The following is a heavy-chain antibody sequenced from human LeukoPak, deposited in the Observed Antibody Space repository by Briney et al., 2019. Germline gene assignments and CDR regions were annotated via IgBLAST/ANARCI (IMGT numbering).Heavy chain of an antibody. V-gene: IGHV3-7*03. CDR1: GFTFSHYA. J-gene: IGHJ6*02. Sequence: GGSLRLSCAASGFTFSHYAMHWARQAPGKGLEWVASINHNGNVNYYVDSVKGRFTISRDNAKNSLYLQMSNLRAEDTAVYFCARGGGLDVWGQGATVTVSS. D-gene: IGHD3-16*01. CDR2: INHNGNVN. CDR3: ARGGGLDV.